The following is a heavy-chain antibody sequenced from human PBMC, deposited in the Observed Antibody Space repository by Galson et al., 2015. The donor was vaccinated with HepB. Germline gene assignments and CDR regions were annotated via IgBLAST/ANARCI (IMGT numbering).Heavy chain of an antibody. J-gene: IGHJ6*02. CDR2: KDHSGSA. D-gene: IGHD3-10*01. Sequence: LTCAVSGGSISSANWWTWVRQSPGKGLEWLGEKDHSGSANYNPSLKSRVTISVDKSNNHFSLRLTSVTAADTAVYYCARGLWLGESSYGMDVWGQGTTVTVSS. CDR3: ARGLWLGESSYGMDV. CDR1: GGSISSANW. V-gene: IGHV4-4*02.